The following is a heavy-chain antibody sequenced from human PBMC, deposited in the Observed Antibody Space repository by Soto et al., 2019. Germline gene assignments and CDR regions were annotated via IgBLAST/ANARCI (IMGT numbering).Heavy chain of an antibody. D-gene: IGHD2-2*02. CDR3: AKDPGDCSSTSCYTRYGMDV. J-gene: IGHJ6*02. CDR2: ISSNTMHI. CDR1: GFTFTYYT. V-gene: IGHV3-21*04. Sequence: GGSLRLSCAASGFTFTYYTMNWVRQAPGRGLEWVSSISSNTMHIYYGDSVKGRFTISRDNSKNTLYLQMNSLRAEDTAVYYCAKDPGDCSSTSCYTRYGMDVWGQGTTVTVSS.